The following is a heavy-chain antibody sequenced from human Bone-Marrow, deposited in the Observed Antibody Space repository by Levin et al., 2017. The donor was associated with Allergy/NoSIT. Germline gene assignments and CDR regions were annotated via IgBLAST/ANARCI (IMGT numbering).Heavy chain of an antibody. D-gene: IGHD7-27*01. CDR3: ARDPVTGDPTKFDY. J-gene: IGHJ4*02. Sequence: GESLKISCAASGFTFSSYGMHWVRQAPGKGLEWVAFIWYDGSDKNYADSVKGRFTISRDDSKNTLYLQMNSLRTEDTAAYYCARDPVTGDPTKFDYWGQGTLVTVSS. CDR2: IWYDGSDK. V-gene: IGHV3-33*01. CDR1: GFTFSSYG.